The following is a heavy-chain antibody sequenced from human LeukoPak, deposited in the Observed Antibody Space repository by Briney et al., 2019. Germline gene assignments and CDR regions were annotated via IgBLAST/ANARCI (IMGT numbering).Heavy chain of an antibody. Sequence: GGSLRLFCAVSGFILRSYWMGWVRQAPGKGLELVSYISSSGSTIYYADSVKGRFTISRDNAKNSLYLQMNSLRAEDTAVYYCARDLGYSSGWVYFDYWGQGTLVTVSS. CDR1: GFILRSYW. V-gene: IGHV3-48*04. CDR2: ISSSGSTI. D-gene: IGHD6-19*01. J-gene: IGHJ4*02. CDR3: ARDLGYSSGWVYFDY.